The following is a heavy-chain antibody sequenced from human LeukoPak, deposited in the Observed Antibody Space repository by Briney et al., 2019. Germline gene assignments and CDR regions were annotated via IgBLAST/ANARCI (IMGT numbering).Heavy chain of an antibody. CDR2: ISWNSGST. D-gene: IGHD2-15*01. V-gene: IGHV3-9*01. CDR1: GFTFDDYA. CDR3: ARVRPARGYAFDI. J-gene: IGHJ3*02. Sequence: GGSLRLSCAASGFTFDDYAMHWVRQAPGKGLEWVSGISWNSGSTYYADSVKGRFTISRDNSKNTLYLQMNSLRAEDTAVYYCARVRPARGYAFDIWGQGTMVTVSS.